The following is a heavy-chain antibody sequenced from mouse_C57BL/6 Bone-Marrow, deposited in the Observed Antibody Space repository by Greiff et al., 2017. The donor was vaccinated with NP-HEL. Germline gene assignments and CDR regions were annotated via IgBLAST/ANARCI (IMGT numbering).Heavy chain of an antibody. Sequence: QVQLQQSDAELVKPGASVKISCKVSGYTFTDHTIHWMKQRPEQGLEWIGYIYPGSGSTNYNEKFKSKATLTVDTSSSTAYMQLSSLTSEDSAVYYCARGDYGSSWSDWYFDVWGTGTTVTVSS. CDR3: ARGDYGSSWSDWYFDV. V-gene: IGHV1-78*01. D-gene: IGHD1-1*01. CDR1: GYTFTDHT. J-gene: IGHJ1*03. CDR2: IYPGSGST.